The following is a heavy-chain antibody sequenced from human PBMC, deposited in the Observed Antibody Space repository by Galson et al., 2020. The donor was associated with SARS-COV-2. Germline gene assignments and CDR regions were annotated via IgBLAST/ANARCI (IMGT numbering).Heavy chain of an antibody. CDR3: VKGGTYSKSPLDY. V-gene: IGHV3-64D*06. J-gene: IGHJ4*02. CDR1: GFAFSTYA. CDR2: ISSSGSNT. Sequence: GESLKISCSASGFAFSTYALHWVRQAPGKGLEHASAISSSGSNTYYADSVKGRFTISRDNSKNTLYLQMTSLRAEDTAVYYCVKGGTYSKSPLDYWGQGTLVTVSS. D-gene: IGHD6-13*01.